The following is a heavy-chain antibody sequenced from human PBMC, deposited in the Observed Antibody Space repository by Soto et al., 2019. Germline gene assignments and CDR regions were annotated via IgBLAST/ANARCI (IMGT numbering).Heavy chain of an antibody. CDR2: IYYSGST. D-gene: IGHD3-22*01. Sequence: QLQLQESGPGLVKPSETLSLTCTVSGGSISSSSYYWGWIRQPPGKGLEWIGSIYYSGSTYYNPSLKSRVTISVDTSKNQFSLKLSYVTAADTAVYYCASPTYYYDSSGYADDAFDIWGQGTMVTVSS. J-gene: IGHJ3*02. CDR3: ASPTYYYDSSGYADDAFDI. CDR1: GGSISSSSYY. V-gene: IGHV4-39*01.